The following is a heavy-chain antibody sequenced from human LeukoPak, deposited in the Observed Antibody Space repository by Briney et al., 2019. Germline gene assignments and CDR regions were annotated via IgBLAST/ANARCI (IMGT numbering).Heavy chain of an antibody. D-gene: IGHD6-19*01. CDR1: GFTSSSYS. J-gene: IGHJ4*02. V-gene: IGHV3-74*01. CDR2: IDTDGTGT. Sequence: GSPRLSCAASGFTSSSYSMHSVPHVPRKGLVWVSRIDTDGTGTSYADSVKGRFTVSRDNAKNTLYLQMISLRAEDTAVYYCTRLGGSSGVDYWGQGTLVTVYS. CDR3: TRLGGSSGVDY.